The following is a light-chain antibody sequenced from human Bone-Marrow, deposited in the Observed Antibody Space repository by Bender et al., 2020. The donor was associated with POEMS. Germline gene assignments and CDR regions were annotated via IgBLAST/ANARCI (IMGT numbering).Light chain of an antibody. J-gene: IGLJ3*02. V-gene: IGLV2-14*03. CDR1: SSDLGDYNY. CDR2: DVT. CDR3: SSYTTTTTM. Sequence: QSALTQPASVSGSPGQSITIPCTGTSSDLGDYNYVSWLQQHPGKAPRLMIYDVTNRPSGVSDRFSGSKSGNTASLTISGLQAEDEAYYYCSSYTTTTTMFGGGTKLTVL.